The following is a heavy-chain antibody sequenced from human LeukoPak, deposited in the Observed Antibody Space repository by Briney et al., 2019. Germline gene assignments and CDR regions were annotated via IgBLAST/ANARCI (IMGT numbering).Heavy chain of an antibody. J-gene: IGHJ4*02. CDR3: ARGDAVAIAAAGTVD. V-gene: IGHV1-8*01. Sequence: GASVKVSCKASGYTFTSYDINWVRQATGQGLEWMGWMNPNSGNTGYAQKFQGRVTMTRNTSISTAYMELSSLRSEDTAVYYCARGDAVAIAAAGTVDWGQGTLVTVSS. D-gene: IGHD6-13*01. CDR1: GYTFTSYD. CDR2: MNPNSGNT.